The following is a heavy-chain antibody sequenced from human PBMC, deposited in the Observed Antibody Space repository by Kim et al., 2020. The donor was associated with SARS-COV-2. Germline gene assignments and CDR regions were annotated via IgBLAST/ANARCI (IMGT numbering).Heavy chain of an antibody. CDR2: IYHSGST. Sequence: SETLSLTCAVSGGSISSGGYSWSWIRQPPGKGLEWIGYIYHSGSTYSNPSIKSRVTISVDRSQNQFSLKLSSVTAADTAGYYCARAPRASGRIQPFDPWGQGKLVTVSS. V-gene: IGHV4-30-2*01. CDR3: ARAPRASGRIQPFDP. CDR1: GGSISSGGYS. D-gene: IGHD3-10*01. J-gene: IGHJ5*02.